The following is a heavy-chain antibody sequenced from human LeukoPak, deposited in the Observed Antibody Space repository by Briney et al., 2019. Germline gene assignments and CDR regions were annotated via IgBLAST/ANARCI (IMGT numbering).Heavy chain of an antibody. CDR2: ISGSGGST. D-gene: IGHD1-1*01. V-gene: IGHV3-23*01. J-gene: IGHJ4*02. CDR3: AKGRAGGTVASIDY. Sequence: GGSLRLSCAASGFTFSTYAMSWVRQAPGKGLELVSTISGSGGSTYYADPVKGRFTISRDNSKNTLYLQMNSLRAEDTAVYYCAKGRAGGTVASIDYWGQGTLVTVSS. CDR1: GFTFSTYA.